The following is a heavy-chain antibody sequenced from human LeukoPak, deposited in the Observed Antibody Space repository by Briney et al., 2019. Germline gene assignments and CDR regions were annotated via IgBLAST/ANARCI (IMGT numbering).Heavy chain of an antibody. V-gene: IGHV1-2*02. J-gene: IGHJ4*02. CDR1: GYTFTGYY. CDR3: ARDSSGWLHFDY. Sequence: ASVKVSCKASGYTFTGYYMRWVRQAPGQGLEWMGWINPNSGGTNYAQKFQGRVTMTRDTSISTAYMELSRLRSDDTAVYYCARDSSGWLHFDYWGQGTLVTVSS. D-gene: IGHD6-19*01. CDR2: INPNSGGT.